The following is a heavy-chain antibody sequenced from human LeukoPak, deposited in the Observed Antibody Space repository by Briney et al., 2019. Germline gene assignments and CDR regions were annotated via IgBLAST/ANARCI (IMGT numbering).Heavy chain of an antibody. D-gene: IGHD1-26*01. CDR1: GFTFSDYW. Sequence: GGSLRLSCAASGFTFSDYWMHWDRQAPGRGLEWVANIKQDGSERYYVDSVKGRFTITRDNAKNSLSLQMNSLRAEDTAVYYCVRDLGGRSGHWGQGTLVTVSS. CDR3: VRDLGGRSGH. V-gene: IGHV3-7*01. J-gene: IGHJ4*02. CDR2: IKQDGSER.